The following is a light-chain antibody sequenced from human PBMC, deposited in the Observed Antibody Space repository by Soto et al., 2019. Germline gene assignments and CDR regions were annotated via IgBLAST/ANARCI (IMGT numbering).Light chain of an antibody. CDR1: ESISRDY. Sequence: EIVLTQSPGTLSLSPGQRATLSCRASESISRDYLAWYQQRLGQAPRLLTYGASSGATGIPDRFSGSGSGTDFTLTSSRLEPEDFAIYYCQQYGGVPYTFGQGTKLEIK. J-gene: IGKJ2*01. V-gene: IGKV3-20*01. CDR2: GAS. CDR3: QQYGGVPYT.